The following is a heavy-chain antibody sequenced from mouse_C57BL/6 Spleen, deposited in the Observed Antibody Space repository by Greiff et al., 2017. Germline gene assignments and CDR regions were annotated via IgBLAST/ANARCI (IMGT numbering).Heavy chain of an antibody. J-gene: IGHJ3*01. CDR3: AIPDYYGSSYALAY. Sequence: EVQLQQSGPELVKPGASVKISCKASGYSFTGYYMNWVKQSPEKSLEWIGEIHPSTGGTTYNQKFKAKATLTVDKSSSTAYMQLKSLTSEDSAVYYGAIPDYYGSSYALAYWGQGTLVTVSA. CDR1: GYSFTGYY. CDR2: IHPSTGGT. V-gene: IGHV1-42*01. D-gene: IGHD1-1*01.